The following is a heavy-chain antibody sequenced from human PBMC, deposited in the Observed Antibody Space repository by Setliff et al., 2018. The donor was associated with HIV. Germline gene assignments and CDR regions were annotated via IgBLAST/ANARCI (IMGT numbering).Heavy chain of an antibody. CDR2: IYYNGNT. Sequence: PSETLSLTCSVSGASISSPIYYWGWIRQAPGKGLEWIGNIYYNGNTNYKPSLERRLTISVDTSKNQFSLSLSSVTATDTALYFCAAAEGQGPWYFSDNWGQGTQVTVSS. CDR1: GASISSPIYY. V-gene: IGHV4-39*01. CDR3: AAAEGQGPWYFSDN. J-gene: IGHJ4*02. D-gene: IGHD6-13*01.